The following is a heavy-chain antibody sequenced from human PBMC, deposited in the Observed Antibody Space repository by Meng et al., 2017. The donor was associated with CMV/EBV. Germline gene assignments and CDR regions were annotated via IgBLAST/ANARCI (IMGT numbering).Heavy chain of an antibody. CDR2: IIPILGIA. D-gene: IGHD4-23*01. CDR1: GYTFTGYY. Sequence: SVKVSCKASGYTFTGYYMHWVRQAPGQGLEWMGRIIPILGIANYAQKFQGRVMITADKSTSTAYMELSSLRSEDTAVYYCARQLTTVGIRGMDVWGQGTTVTVSS. J-gene: IGHJ6*02. V-gene: IGHV1-69*02. CDR3: ARQLTTVGIRGMDV.